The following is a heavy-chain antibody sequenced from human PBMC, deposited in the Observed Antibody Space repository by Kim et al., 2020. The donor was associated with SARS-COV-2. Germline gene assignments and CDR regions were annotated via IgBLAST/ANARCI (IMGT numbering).Heavy chain of an antibody. CDR3: ARRDTSYYYGLDV. J-gene: IGHJ6*02. V-gene: IGHV4-59*08. D-gene: IGHD3-16*01. Sequence: KYNPSLKSRVIISLDTPNNQFSLRLNSVTAADTAVYYCARRDTSYYYGLDVWGQGTTVTVSS.